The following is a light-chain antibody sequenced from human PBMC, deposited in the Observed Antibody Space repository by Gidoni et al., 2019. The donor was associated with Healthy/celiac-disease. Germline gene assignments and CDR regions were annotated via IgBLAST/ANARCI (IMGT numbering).Light chain of an antibody. V-gene: IGKV4-1*01. Sequence: DIVMTQSPASLALSLGERATINCKSSQSVLYSSNNKNYLAWYQQKPGQPPKLLIYWASTRESGVPDRFSGSGSGTDFTLTISSLQAEDVAVYYCQQYYSTPVTFGGGTKVEIK. CDR1: QSVLYSSNNKNY. CDR3: QQYYSTPVT. CDR2: WAS. J-gene: IGKJ4*01.